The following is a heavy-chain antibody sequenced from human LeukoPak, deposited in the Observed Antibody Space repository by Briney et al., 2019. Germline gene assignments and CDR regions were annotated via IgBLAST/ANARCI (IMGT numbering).Heavy chain of an antibody. CDR1: RFTFTSYV. V-gene: IGHV3-23*01. CDR2: ISGIGHKS. D-gene: IGHD5-18*01. Sequence: GGPLRLSCAASRFTFTSYVMAWVRQAPGKGLECVSAISGIGHKSYYADSVEGRFTVSRDNSRNTLFMQMNSLRAEDTAVYYCARVSGTIQIWPQPFGDGMAVWGQGTTVTVSS. CDR3: ARVSGTIQIWPQPFGDGMAV. J-gene: IGHJ6*02.